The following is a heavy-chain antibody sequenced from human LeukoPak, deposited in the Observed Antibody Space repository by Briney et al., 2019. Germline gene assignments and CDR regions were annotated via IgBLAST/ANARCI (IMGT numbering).Heavy chain of an antibody. CDR3: AKGEALDI. CDR2: ISYDGSNK. V-gene: IGHV3-30*18. J-gene: IGHJ3*02. CDR1: GFTFSSYG. Sequence: GGSLRLSCAASGFTFSSYGMHWVRQAPGKGLEWVAVISYDGSNKYYADSVKGRFTISRDNSKNTLYLQMNSLRAEDTAVYYCAKGEALDIWGQGTMVTVSS.